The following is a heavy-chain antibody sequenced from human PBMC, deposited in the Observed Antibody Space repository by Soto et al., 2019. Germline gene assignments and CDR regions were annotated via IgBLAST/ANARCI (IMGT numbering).Heavy chain of an antibody. CDR2: IRSKAYGGTT. J-gene: IGHJ5*02. CDR1: GFTFGDYA. D-gene: IGHD2-15*01. Sequence: EVQLVESGGGLVKPGRSLRLSCTASGFTFGDYAMSWFRQAPGKGLEWGGCIRSKAYGGTTEYAASVKGRFTISRDDSKSSAYLQMNSLNTEDTAVYYCTRKQTETYCSGGSCYSEGWFDPWGQGSLVTVFS. CDR3: TRKQTETYCSGGSCYSEGWFDP. V-gene: IGHV3-49*05.